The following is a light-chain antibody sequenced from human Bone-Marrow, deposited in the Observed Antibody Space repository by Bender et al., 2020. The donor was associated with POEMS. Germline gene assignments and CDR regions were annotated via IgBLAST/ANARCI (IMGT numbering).Light chain of an antibody. CDR3: QTWGSGFRV. CDR2: VNSDGSH. Sequence: QLVPTQSPSASASLGASVKLTCTLSSGHSSYAIAWHQQQPEKGPRYLMTVNSDGSHNKGDGIYDRFSGSSSGAERYLTISSLQSEDEADYYCQTWGSGFRVFGGGTKLTVL. V-gene: IGLV4-69*01. CDR1: SGHSSYA. J-gene: IGLJ3*02.